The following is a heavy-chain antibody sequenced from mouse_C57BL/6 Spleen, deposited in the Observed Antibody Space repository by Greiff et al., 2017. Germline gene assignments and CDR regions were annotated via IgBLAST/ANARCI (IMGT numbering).Heavy chain of an antibody. D-gene: IGHD1-1*01. CDR1: GYSFTSYY. J-gene: IGHJ4*01. CDR2: IYPGSGNA. V-gene: IGHV1-66*01. Sequence: QVQLQQSGPELVKPGASVKISCKASGYSFTSYYIHWVKQRPGQGLEWIGWIYPGSGNAKYNEKFKGKATLTADTSSSTAYMQLSSLTSEDSAVYYCARPLPSPTVVEYYYAMDYWGQGTSVTVSS. CDR3: ARPLPSPTVVEYYYAMDY.